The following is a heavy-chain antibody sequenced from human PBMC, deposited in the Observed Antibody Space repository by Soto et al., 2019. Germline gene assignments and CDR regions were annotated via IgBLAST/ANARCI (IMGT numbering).Heavy chain of an antibody. CDR1: GFTFSSYA. V-gene: IGHV3-30-3*01. CDR2: ISYDGSNK. D-gene: IGHD4-17*01. Sequence: QVQLVESGGGVVQPGRSLRLSCAASGFTFSSYAMHWVRQAPGKGLEWVAVISYDGSNKYYADSVTGRFTISRDNSKNTLYLQMNSLRAEDTAVYYCARASAQNVYGDSNHYFDYWGQGPLVTVSS. CDR3: ARASAQNVYGDSNHYFDY. J-gene: IGHJ4*02.